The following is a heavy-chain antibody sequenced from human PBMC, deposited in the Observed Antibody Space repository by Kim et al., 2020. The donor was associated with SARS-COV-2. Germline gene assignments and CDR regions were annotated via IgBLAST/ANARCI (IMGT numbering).Heavy chain of an antibody. CDR1: GGSFSGYY. D-gene: IGHD2-15*01. J-gene: IGHJ3*02. V-gene: IGHV4-34*01. CDR2: INHSGST. Sequence: SETLSLTCAVYGGSFSGYYWSWIRQPPGKGLEWIGEINHSGSTNYNPSLKSRVTISVDTSKNQFSLKLSSVTAADTAVYYCVREARIPGYTCSGGSCYVMADAFDIWGQGTMVTVSS. CDR3: VREARIPGYTCSGGSCYVMADAFDI.